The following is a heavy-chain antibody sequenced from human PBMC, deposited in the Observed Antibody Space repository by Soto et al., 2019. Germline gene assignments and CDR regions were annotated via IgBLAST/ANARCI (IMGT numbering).Heavy chain of an antibody. Sequence: EVQMVETGGGLSQPGGSLRLSCAVTGFIVSSKYMTWVRQAPGKGLEWVSVIYTGGSTHYADSARGRFTISRDSSKNTLYLHMNSLRAEDAAVYYCTTYTGYGMDVWGQGTTVTVSS. CDR3: TTYTGYGMDV. V-gene: IGHV3-53*02. CDR1: GFIVSSKY. J-gene: IGHJ6*02. D-gene: IGHD3-16*01. CDR2: IYTGGST.